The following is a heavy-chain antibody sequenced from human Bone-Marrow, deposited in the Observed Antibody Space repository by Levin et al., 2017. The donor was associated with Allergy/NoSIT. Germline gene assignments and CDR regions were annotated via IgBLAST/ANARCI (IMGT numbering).Heavy chain of an antibody. Sequence: SCAASGFTFSNNGMHWVRQAPGKGLEWVAMIYYDGSKEHYADSVKGRFTISRDNSKNTLYLQMNSLRAEDTAVYYCTRTGSSSTCGYFDAWGQGTLVTVSS. V-gene: IGHV3-33*01. CDR3: TRTGSSSTCGYFDA. CDR1: GFTFSNNG. J-gene: IGHJ4*02. CDR2: IYYDGSKE. D-gene: IGHD6-6*01.